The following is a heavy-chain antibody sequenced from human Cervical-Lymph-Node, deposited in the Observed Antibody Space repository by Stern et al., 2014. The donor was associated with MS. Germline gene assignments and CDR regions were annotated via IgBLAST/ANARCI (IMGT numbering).Heavy chain of an antibody. CDR2: IYYSGTT. D-gene: IGHD6-19*01. CDR1: GGSIINYY. CDR3: ARDSSGSFDY. Sequence: VQLVESGPGLVKPSETLSLTCTVSGGSIINYYWSWIRQPPGKGLEWLGDIYYSGTTIYNPSLKSRVAISVNTSRNQFSLKLTSVTAADTAVYYCARDSSGSFDYWGQGTLLTVSS. V-gene: IGHV4-59*01. J-gene: IGHJ4*02.